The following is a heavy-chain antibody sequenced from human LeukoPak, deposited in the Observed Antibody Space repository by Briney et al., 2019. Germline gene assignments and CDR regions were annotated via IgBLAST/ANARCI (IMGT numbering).Heavy chain of an antibody. Sequence: GASVKVSCKASGYTFTGHYLHWVRQAPGKGLEWMGGFDPEDGETIYAQKFQGRVTMTEDTSTDTAYMELSSLRSEDTAVYYCATDLLSSSWYKDAFDIWGQGTMVTVSS. V-gene: IGHV1-24*01. D-gene: IGHD6-13*01. CDR1: GYTFTGHY. CDR2: FDPEDGET. J-gene: IGHJ3*02. CDR3: ATDLLSSSWYKDAFDI.